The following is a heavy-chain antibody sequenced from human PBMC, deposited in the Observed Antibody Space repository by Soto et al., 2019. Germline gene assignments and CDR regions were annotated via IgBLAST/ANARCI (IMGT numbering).Heavy chain of an antibody. Sequence: QVQLQESGPGLAKPSQTLSLTCTVSGGSISSGGYFWSWIRQHPGKGLEWIGFISYSGRTYYNPSLKSRISLSVDTSNNQFSLKLSSVTSADTAVYYCARGKSYGAGSYANYFDYWGQGTLVTVSS. V-gene: IGHV4-31*03. J-gene: IGHJ4*02. CDR2: ISYSGRT. D-gene: IGHD3-10*01. CDR1: GGSISSGGYF. CDR3: ARGKSYGAGSYANYFDY.